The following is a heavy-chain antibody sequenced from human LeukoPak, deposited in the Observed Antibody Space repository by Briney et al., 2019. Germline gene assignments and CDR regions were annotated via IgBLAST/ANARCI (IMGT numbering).Heavy chain of an antibody. CDR2: IYWDDDK. D-gene: IGHD5-24*01. J-gene: IGHJ4*02. CDR1: GFSLSTSGVA. CDR3: AHRRDGYNSLDY. Sequence: SGPTLVNPTQTLTLTCTFSGFSLSTSGVAVGWIRQPPGKALEWLGLIYWDDDKRYSPSLKSALTITKDNSKNQVVLTMTNMDPVDTATYYCAHRRDGYNSLDYWGQGTLVTVSS. V-gene: IGHV2-5*02.